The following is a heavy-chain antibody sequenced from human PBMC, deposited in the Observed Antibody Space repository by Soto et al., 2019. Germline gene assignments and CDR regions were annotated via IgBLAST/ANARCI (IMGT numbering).Heavy chain of an antibody. CDR1: GFTFDDYT. CDR2: ISWDGGST. J-gene: IGHJ6*02. V-gene: IGHV3-43*01. Sequence: GGSLRLSCAASGFTFDDYTMHWVRQAPGKGLEWVSLISWDGGSTYYADSVKGRFTISRDNSKNSLYLQMNSLRTEDTALYYCAKDIKKRRRTVTYYYGMDVWGQGTTVTVSS. D-gene: IGHD4-4*01. CDR3: AKDIKKRRRTVTYYYGMDV.